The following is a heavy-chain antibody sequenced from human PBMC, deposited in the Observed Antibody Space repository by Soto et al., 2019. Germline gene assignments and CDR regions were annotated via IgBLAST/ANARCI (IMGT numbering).Heavy chain of an antibody. CDR3: SRLVLGWGPRPYYFDY. J-gene: IGHJ4*02. Sequence: GESLKISCKGSGHSFTSYWIGWVRQMPGKGLEWMGIIYPGDSDTRYSPSFQGQVTISADKSISTAYLQWSSLKASDTAMYYCSRLVLGWGPRPYYFDYWGQGTLVTVSS. CDR2: IYPGDSDT. V-gene: IGHV5-51*01. D-gene: IGHD3-16*01. CDR1: GHSFTSYW.